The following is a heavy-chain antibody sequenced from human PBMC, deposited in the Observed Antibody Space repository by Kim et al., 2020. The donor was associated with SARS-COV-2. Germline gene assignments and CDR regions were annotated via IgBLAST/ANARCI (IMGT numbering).Heavy chain of an antibody. CDR3: SRLWFGELLDGYEAFDY. Sequence: SETLTLTCTVSAGSISSSSYYWGWIRQPPGKGLEWIGSFYYSGRTYYNPSLKRRVTISVDTSKNQFSLKLSSVPAADTAVYYCSRLWFGELLDGYEAFDYWGQGTLVTDSS. D-gene: IGHD3-10*01. J-gene: IGHJ4*02. CDR2: FYYSGRT. V-gene: IGHV4-39*01. CDR1: AGSISSSSYY.